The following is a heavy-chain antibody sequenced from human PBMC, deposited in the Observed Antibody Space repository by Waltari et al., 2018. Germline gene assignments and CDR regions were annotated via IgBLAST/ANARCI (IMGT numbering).Heavy chain of an antibody. CDR2: ISYDGSNK. Sequence: QVQLVESGGGVVQPGRSLSLSCAASGFTFSSYGMPWVRQAPGKGLEWVAVISYDGSNKYYADSVKGRFTISRDNSKNTLYLQMNSLRAEDTAVYYCAKGLAMIVVVIDYWGQGTLVTVSS. D-gene: IGHD3-22*01. J-gene: IGHJ4*02. CDR3: AKGLAMIVVVIDY. V-gene: IGHV3-30*18. CDR1: GFTFSSYG.